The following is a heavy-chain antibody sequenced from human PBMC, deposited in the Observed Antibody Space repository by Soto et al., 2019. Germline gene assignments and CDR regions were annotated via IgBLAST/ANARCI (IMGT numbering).Heavy chain of an antibody. J-gene: IGHJ5*02. CDR1: GGSISSGGYY. V-gene: IGHV4-31*03. CDR3: SAMGTISWFDP. CDR2: IYYSGST. Sequence: SETLSLTCTVSGGSISSGGYYWSWIRQHPGKGLEWIGYIYYSGSTYYNPSLKSRVTISVDTSKNQFSLKLSSVTAADTAVYYCSAMGTISWFDPWGQGTLVTVSS. D-gene: IGHD5-12*01.